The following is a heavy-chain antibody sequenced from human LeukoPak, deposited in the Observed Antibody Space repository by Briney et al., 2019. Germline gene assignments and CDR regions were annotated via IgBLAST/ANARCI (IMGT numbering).Heavy chain of an antibody. D-gene: IGHD2-15*01. V-gene: IGHV4-59*11. CDR1: GASISSHY. J-gene: IGHJ5*02. CDR3: ASRAHCSGGSCYGNWFDP. CDR2: ISYSGIT. Sequence: SETLSLTCTVSGASISSHYWSWIRQSPGKGLEWIGYISYSGITNYNPSLKSRVTISVDTSKNHVSLRLSSVTAADTAVYYCASRAHCSGGSCYGNWFDPWGQGTLVTVSS.